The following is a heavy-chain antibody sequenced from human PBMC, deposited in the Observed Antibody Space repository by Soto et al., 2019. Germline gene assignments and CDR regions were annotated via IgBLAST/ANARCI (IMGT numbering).Heavy chain of an antibody. V-gene: IGHV3-30*18. D-gene: IGHD3-10*01. CDR3: AKDRGGQCPTFGMDV. CDR2: ISYDGSNQ. J-gene: IGHJ6*02. CDR1: GFTFSSYG. Sequence: PGWSLRLSCAASGFTFSSYGMHWVRQAPGNGLEGVEDISYDGSNQYYADSVKGRFTISRDNSKNTLYLQMNSLSDADTAVYYCAKDRGGQCPTFGMDVWGQGTTVTVSS.